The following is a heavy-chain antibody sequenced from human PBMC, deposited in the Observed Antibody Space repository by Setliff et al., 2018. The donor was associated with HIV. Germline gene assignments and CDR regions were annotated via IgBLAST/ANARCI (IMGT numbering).Heavy chain of an antibody. CDR3: VKGGALAGQFFYYMPV. V-gene: IGHV3-9*01. D-gene: IGHD6-19*01. CDR1: GFNFNNYA. Sequence: GGSLRLSCGGPGFNFNNYAMHWVRQRPGKGLEWVSGITWKSGVLGYAASVKGRFTISRDNARSSLHLQMNSLATEDTALYFCVKGGALAGQFFYYMPVWGKGTTVTVSS. CDR2: ITWKSGVL. J-gene: IGHJ6*04.